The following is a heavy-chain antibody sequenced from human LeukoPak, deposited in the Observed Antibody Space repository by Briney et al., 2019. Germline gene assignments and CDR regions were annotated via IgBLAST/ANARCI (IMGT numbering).Heavy chain of an antibody. Sequence: PGGSLRLSCAASGFTFSSYSMNWVRQAPGKGLEWVSSISSSSSYIYYADSVKGRFTISRDNAKNSLYLQMNSLRAEDTAVYYCARVSFGDLGVDYWGREPWSPSPQ. V-gene: IGHV3-21*01. J-gene: IGHJ4*02. D-gene: IGHD3-10*01. CDR1: GFTFSSYS. CDR3: ARVSFGDLGVDY. CDR2: ISSSSSYI.